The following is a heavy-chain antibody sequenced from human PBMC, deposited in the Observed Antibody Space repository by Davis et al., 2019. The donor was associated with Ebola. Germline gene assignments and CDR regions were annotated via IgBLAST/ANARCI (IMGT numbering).Heavy chain of an antibody. D-gene: IGHD1-26*01. CDR1: GFTFSSYG. V-gene: IGHV3-33*01. CDR2: IWYDGSNK. Sequence: PGGSLRLSCAASGFTFSSYGMHWVRQAPGKGLEWVAVIWYDGSNKYYADSVKGRFTISRDNSKNTLYLQMNSLRAEDTAVYYCARDVRSRWESGSYGGGMDVWGKGTTVTVSS. CDR3: ARDVRSRWESGSYGGGMDV. J-gene: IGHJ6*04.